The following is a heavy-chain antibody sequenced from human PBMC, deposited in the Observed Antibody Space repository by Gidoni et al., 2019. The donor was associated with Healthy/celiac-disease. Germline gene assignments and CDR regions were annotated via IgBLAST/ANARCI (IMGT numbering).Heavy chain of an antibody. Sequence: QVQLQESGPGLVKPSETLSLTCTVSGGSISSYYWSWIRQPPGKGLEWVGYIYYSGSTNYNPAHKSRVTISVDTSKNQFSLKLSSVTAADTAVYYCARGWFLDYWGQGTLVTVSS. J-gene: IGHJ4*02. V-gene: IGHV4-59*01. CDR2: IYYSGST. CDR1: GGSISSYY. D-gene: IGHD2-15*01. CDR3: ARGWFLDY.